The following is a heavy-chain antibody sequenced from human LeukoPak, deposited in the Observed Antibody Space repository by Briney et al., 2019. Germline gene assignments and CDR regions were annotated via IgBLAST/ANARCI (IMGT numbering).Heavy chain of an antibody. CDR3: AILQGTYRSAFDY. D-gene: IGHD2-15*01. CDR1: GGTFSSYA. CDR2: IIPILGIA. Sequence: ASVKVSCKASGGTFSSYAISWVRQAPGQGLEWMGRIIPILGIANYAQKFQGRVTITADKSTSTAYMELSSLRSEDTAVYYCAILQGTYRSAFDYWGQGTLVTVSS. V-gene: IGHV1-69*04. J-gene: IGHJ4*02.